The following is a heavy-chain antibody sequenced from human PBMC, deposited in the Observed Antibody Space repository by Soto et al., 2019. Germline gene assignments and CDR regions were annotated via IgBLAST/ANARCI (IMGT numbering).Heavy chain of an antibody. CDR3: ARGPGYSSGWTFGDYYYGMDV. J-gene: IGHJ6*02. CDR2: INHSGST. Sequence: SETLSLTCAVYGGSFSGYYWSWIRQPPGKGLEWIGEINHSGSTNYNPSLKSRVTISVDTSKNQFSLKLSSVTAADTAVYYCARGPGYSSGWTFGDYYYGMDVWGQGTTVTVSS. D-gene: IGHD6-19*01. CDR1: GGSFSGYY. V-gene: IGHV4-34*01.